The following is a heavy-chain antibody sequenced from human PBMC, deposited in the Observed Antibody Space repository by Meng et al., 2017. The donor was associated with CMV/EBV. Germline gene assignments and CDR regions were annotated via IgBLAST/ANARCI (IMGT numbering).Heavy chain of an antibody. CDR1: GFTFSSYA. D-gene: IGHD4-11*01. Sequence: SCAASGFTFSSYAMSWVRQAPGKGLEWVSVIYSGGSSTYYADSVKGRFTISRDNSKNTLYLQMNSLRAEDTAVYYCAKDLVIPLYSTPYYYGMDVWGQGTTVTVSS. CDR3: AKDLVIPLYSTPYYYGMDV. V-gene: IGHV3-23*03. J-gene: IGHJ6*02. CDR2: IYSGGSST.